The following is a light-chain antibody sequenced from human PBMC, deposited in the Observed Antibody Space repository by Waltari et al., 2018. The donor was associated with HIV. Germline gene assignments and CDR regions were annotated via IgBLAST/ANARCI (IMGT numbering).Light chain of an antibody. Sequence: VMTQSPATLSVSPGVVPTLSCRASQSVGSYLAWYQQKPGQAPRLLIYGASTRATGIPTRFSGSGSGTEFTLTISSLQSEDFAVYYCHQYNKWPRGTFGGGTKVEV. V-gene: IGKV3-15*01. CDR2: GAS. J-gene: IGKJ4*01. CDR3: HQYNKWPRGT. CDR1: QSVGSY.